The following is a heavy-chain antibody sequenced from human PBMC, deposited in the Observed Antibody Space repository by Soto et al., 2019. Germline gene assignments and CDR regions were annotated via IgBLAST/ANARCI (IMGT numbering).Heavy chain of an antibody. V-gene: IGHV4-59*01. D-gene: IGHD1-20*01. Sequence: SETLSLTCTVSGGSISSYYWSWIRQPPGKGLEWIGYIYYSGSTNYNPSLKSRVTISVDTSKNQFSLKLSSVTAADTAVYYCAREWYKADYYYGMDVWGQGTTVTVS. J-gene: IGHJ6*02. CDR2: IYYSGST. CDR3: AREWYKADYYYGMDV. CDR1: GGSISSYY.